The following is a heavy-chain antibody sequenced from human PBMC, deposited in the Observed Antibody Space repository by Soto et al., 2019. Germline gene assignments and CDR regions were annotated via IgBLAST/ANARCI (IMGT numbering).Heavy chain of an antibody. J-gene: IGHJ4*02. Sequence: QVQLQESGPGLVKPSETLSLTCTISGGSISSYYWSWIRQPPGKGLEWIGYIYNSGSTNYNPSFKSRVTISIDTSKNQFSLNLSSVTAADTAVYHCARLRAGLFDYWGQGTLITVSS. D-gene: IGHD3-16*01. CDR2: IYNSGST. V-gene: IGHV4-59*08. CDR3: ARLRAGLFDY. CDR1: GGSISSYY.